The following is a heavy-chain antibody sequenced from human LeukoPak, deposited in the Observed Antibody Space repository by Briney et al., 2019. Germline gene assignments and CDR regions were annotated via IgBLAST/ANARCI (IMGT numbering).Heavy chain of an antibody. V-gene: IGHV4-39*01. CDR2: IYYGGST. J-gene: IGHJ4*02. CDR3: ARMGENGGYTTTFDY. CDR1: GGSISSSSYY. Sequence: PSETLSLTCTVSGGSISSSSYYWGWIRQPPGTGLEWIGSIYYGGSTYYNPSLKSRVTISVDTSKNQFSLKLSSVTAADTAVYYCARMGENGGYTTTFDYWGQGTLVTVSS. D-gene: IGHD4-23*01.